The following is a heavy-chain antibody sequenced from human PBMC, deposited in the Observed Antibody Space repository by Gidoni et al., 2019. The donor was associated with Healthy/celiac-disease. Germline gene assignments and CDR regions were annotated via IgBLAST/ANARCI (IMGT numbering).Heavy chain of an antibody. CDR1: GFSLSTSGVG. J-gene: IGHJ4*02. V-gene: IGHV2-5*02. D-gene: IGHD2-2*01. CDR3: ARSQVVPAAILLFDY. CDR2: IYWDDDK. Sequence: QITLKESGPTLVKPTQTLTLTCTFSGFSLSTSGVGVGWIRQPPGKALEWLALIYWDDDKRYSPSLKSRLTITKDTSKNQVVLTMTNMDPVDTATYYCARSQVVPAAILLFDYWCQGTLVTVSS.